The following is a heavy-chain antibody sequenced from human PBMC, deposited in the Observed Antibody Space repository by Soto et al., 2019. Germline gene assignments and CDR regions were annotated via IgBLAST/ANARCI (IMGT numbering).Heavy chain of an antibody. Sequence: QVQLQESGPGLVKTSETLSLTCTVSGGSVSSGPYHWNWVRQPPGKGLEWIGHISYSGTANYNPSLRGRVIMATDTSMNQFSLGLTSVTAADTAVYYCMRSHGAYWGQGALVTVSP. CDR3: MRSHGAY. CDR2: ISYSGTA. CDR1: GGSVSSGPYH. D-gene: IGHD2-8*01. J-gene: IGHJ4*02. V-gene: IGHV4-61*01.